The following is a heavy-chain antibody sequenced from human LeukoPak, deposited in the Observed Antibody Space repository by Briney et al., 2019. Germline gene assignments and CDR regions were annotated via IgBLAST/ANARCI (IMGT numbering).Heavy chain of an antibody. V-gene: IGHV1-18*01. CDR1: GYTLTSYG. Sequence: ASVKVSCKASGYTLTSYGITWVRQAPGQGLGWMGWISAFNANTNYAQKLQGRVNMTTDTSTSTAYMELRSLRSDDTAMYYCARHIVVVSNDAFDIWGQGTMVTVS. D-gene: IGHD3-22*01. CDR2: ISAFNANT. J-gene: IGHJ3*02. CDR3: ARHIVVVSNDAFDI.